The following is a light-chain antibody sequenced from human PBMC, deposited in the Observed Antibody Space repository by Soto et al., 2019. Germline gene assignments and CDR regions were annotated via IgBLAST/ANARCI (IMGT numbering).Light chain of an antibody. V-gene: IGLV1-44*01. CDR3: ATWDDSLNGYV. CDR2: GNN. Sequence: QPVLTQPPSASGTPGQRVTISCSGSSSNVGTNTVHWYQHLPGTAPKLLIYGNNQRPSGVPARFSGSSSGTSASLAISGLRSEDESDYYCATWDDSLNGYVFGTGTKLTVL. J-gene: IGLJ1*01. CDR1: SSNVGTNT.